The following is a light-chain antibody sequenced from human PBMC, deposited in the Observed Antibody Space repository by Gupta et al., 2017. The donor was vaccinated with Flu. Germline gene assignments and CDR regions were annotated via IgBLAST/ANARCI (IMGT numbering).Light chain of an antibody. J-gene: IGKJ5*01. V-gene: IGKV2-28*01. CDR3: MQDLQSLT. CDR1: QSLLHSNGFNY. Sequence: IVLMRSLLSLPVTPGEPASISCRSSQSLLHSNGFNYLDWYLQKPGQSPQLLIYLGSKRASGVPDRFSGSGSGTDFTLKSSRGEAEDVGVYYCMQDLQSLTFGQGTRLEIK. CDR2: LGS.